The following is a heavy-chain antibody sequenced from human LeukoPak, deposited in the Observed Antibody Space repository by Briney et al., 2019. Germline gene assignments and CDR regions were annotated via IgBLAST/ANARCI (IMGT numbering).Heavy chain of an antibody. J-gene: IGHJ2*01. V-gene: IGHV4-59*08. Sequence: SETLSLTCTVSGGSISSYYWSWIRQPPGKGLEWIGYIYYSGNTNYNPSLKSRVTISVDTSKNQFSLKLSSVTAADTAVYYCARHRADSSSWPNWYFDLWGRGTLVTVSS. CDR3: ARHRADSSSWPNWYFDL. CDR2: IYYSGNT. D-gene: IGHD6-13*01. CDR1: GGSISSYY.